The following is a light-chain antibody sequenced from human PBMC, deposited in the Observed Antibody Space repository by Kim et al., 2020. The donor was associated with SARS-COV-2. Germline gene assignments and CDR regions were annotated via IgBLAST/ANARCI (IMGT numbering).Light chain of an antibody. CDR1: SSNIGSNA. CDR2: NDA. J-gene: IGLJ3*02. CDR3: ARWDDSLDVWV. V-gene: IGLV1-44*01. Sequence: QSVLTQPPSASGTPGQRVYISCSGSSSNIGSNAIHWYQVYPGTAPKLLIYNDARRPSGVPDRFPVSKSGTYAFLALSGLLSDDEADYYCARWDDSLDVWVFRGGIQLTDL.